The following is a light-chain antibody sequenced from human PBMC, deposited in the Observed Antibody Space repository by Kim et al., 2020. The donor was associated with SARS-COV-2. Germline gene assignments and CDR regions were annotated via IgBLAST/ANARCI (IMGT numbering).Light chain of an antibody. CDR3: QQYRA. V-gene: IGKV3-20*01. J-gene: IGKJ1*01. CDR1: QSVGSNS. Sequence: EIVLTQSPDTLSLSPGERATLSCRASQSVGSNSLTWYQQKVGQAPRLLIYDASTRATGIPDRFSGSGSGTDFTLTISRLEPEDFAVYYCQQYRAFGQGTKVDIK. CDR2: DAS.